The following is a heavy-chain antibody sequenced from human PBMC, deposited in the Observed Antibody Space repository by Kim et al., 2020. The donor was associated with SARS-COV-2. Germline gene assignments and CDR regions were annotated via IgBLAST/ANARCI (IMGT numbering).Heavy chain of an antibody. CDR3: ARLIAAAGYKWFDP. D-gene: IGHD6-13*01. CDR1: GYSFTGYY. V-gene: IGHV1-46*03. CDR2: INPSGGST. J-gene: IGHJ5*02. Sequence: ASVKVSCKASGYSFTGYYMFWVQQAPGQGLEWMGIINPSGGSTSYAQKFQGRVIMTRDTSTSTVYMELSSLRSEDTAVYYCARLIAAAGYKWFDPWGQGTPVTVSS.